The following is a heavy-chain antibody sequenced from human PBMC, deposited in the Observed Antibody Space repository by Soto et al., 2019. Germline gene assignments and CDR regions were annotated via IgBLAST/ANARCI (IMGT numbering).Heavy chain of an antibody. J-gene: IGHJ5*02. D-gene: IGHD4-17*01. Sequence: QITSKESGPTLVKPTQTLTLTCTFSGFSLTTSGVGVGWIRQPPGKALEWLALIYWDDDKRYSPSLKSSLTITKDTSKTQVVLTMTNMDPADTATYFFAHRTTTVTWWFDPCGQGTLVTVAS. CDR3: AHRTTTVTWWFDP. V-gene: IGHV2-5*02. CDR1: GFSLTTSGVG. CDR2: IYWDDDK.